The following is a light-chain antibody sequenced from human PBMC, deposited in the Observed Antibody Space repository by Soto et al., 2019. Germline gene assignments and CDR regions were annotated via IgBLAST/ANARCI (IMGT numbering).Light chain of an antibody. CDR1: QSVTSN. J-gene: IGKJ1*01. CDR2: GAS. V-gene: IGKV3-15*01. CDR3: QQYNNWPRT. Sequence: EIMMTQSPATLSVSPGERATLSCRASQSVTSNLAWFQQKRGQAPRLLIYGASTRATGISARFSGSGSGTEFTLPISSLQSEDFAVYYCQQYNNWPRTFGQGTKVEI.